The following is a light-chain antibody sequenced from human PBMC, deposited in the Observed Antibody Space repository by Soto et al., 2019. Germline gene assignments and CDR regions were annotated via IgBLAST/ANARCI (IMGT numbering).Light chain of an antibody. CDR3: MQALQTPYT. V-gene: IGKV2-28*01. CDR1: QSLLHSKGYNC. J-gene: IGKJ2*01. Sequence: DLVMTQPPLSLPVTPGEPASISCRSSQSLLHSKGYNCLDWYLQKPGQSPQLLIYLGSNRASGVPDRFSGSGAGTDFTLKISRVEAEDVGVYYCMQALQTPYTFGQGTKLEIK. CDR2: LGS.